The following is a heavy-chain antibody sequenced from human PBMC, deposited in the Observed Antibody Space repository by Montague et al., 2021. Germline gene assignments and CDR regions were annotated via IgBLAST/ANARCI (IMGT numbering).Heavy chain of an antibody. V-gene: IGHV4-59*01. CDR3: AVTNPYYYYVMDV. CDR2: IYYSRRT. J-gene: IGHJ6*02. CDR1: GASISDYY. Sequence: SETLSLTCSVSGASISDYYWSWIRQPPGKGLEWIGCIYYSRRTNYNPSLKSRVTISVDTSKNQFSLKLSSVTAADTAFYYCAVTNPYYYYVMDVWGQGTMVTVSS. D-gene: IGHD1-14*01.